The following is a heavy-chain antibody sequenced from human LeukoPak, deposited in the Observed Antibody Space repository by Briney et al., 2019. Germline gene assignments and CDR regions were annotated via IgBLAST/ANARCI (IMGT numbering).Heavy chain of an antibody. Sequence: SETLSLTCTVSGGSISSYYWSWIRQPPGKGLEWIGYIYYSGSTNYNPSPKSRVTISADTSKNQFSLKLSSVTAADTAVYYCAKGAGGFSYYNWFDPWGQGTLVTVSS. J-gene: IGHJ5*02. CDR1: GGSISSYY. V-gene: IGHV4-59*01. CDR2: IYYSGST. CDR3: AKGAGGFSYYNWFDP. D-gene: IGHD5-18*01.